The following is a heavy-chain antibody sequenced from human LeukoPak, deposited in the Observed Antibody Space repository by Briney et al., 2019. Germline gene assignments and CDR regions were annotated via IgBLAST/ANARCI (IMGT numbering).Heavy chain of an antibody. CDR2: ISYSGTT. J-gene: IGHJ4*02. Sequence: SENLSLTCTVSGASISSSPYYWGWLRQSPGKGMEWIGSISYSGTTYYNPSLKSRVTISVDTSKNQFSLKLTSVTAADTAVYYCAANSADYNTLGSSYKVWGQGTLVTVSS. D-gene: IGHD3-10*01. CDR1: GASISSSPYY. V-gene: IGHV4-39*01. CDR3: AANSADYNTLGSSYKV.